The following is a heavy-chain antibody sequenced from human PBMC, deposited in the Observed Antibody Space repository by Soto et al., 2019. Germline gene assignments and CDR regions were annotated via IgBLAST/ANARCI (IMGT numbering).Heavy chain of an antibody. CDR3: ATDVWARLD. J-gene: IGHJ4*02. D-gene: IGHD6-19*01. Sequence: QVQLQESGPGLVKPSGTLSLTCAVSGGSISSSYWWSWVRQPPGKGLEWIGQIYHSGSTNYNPALKRRVTLAVDKSKNQFSLKLSSVTAADPAVYYRATDVWARLDWGQGTRVTVSS. V-gene: IGHV4-4*02. CDR2: IYHSGST. CDR1: GGSISSSYW.